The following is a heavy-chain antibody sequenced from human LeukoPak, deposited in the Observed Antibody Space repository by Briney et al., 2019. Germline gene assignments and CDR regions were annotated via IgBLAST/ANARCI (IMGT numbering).Heavy chain of an antibody. CDR3: ARVQTNGWYTYFDY. CDR2: IYYSGST. J-gene: IGHJ4*02. CDR1: GDSISNYY. D-gene: IGHD6-19*01. V-gene: IGHV4-59*01. Sequence: SETLSLTCTVSGDSISNYYWSWIRQPPGKGLVWIGYIYYSGSTNYNPSLKSRVTMSLDTSKNQFSLKLSSVTAADTAVYYCARVQTNGWYTYFDYWGQGTLVTVSS.